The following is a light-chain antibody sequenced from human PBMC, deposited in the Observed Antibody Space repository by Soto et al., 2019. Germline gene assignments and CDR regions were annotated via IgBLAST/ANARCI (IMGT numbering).Light chain of an antibody. Sequence: EIVLTQSPGTLSLSPGERATLSCRASQSVSSSYLAWYQQKPGQAPRLLIYGASSRATGIPDRFSGSGSGKEFTLTISSLQSEDFAVYYCQQYNNWPPWTFGQGTKVDI. J-gene: IGKJ1*01. CDR1: QSVSSSY. V-gene: IGKV3-20*01. CDR3: QQYNNWPPWT. CDR2: GAS.